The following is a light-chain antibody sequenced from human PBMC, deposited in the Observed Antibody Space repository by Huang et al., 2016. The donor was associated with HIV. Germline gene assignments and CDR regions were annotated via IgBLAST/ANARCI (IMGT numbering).Light chain of an antibody. Sequence: DIVMTQTPLSPSVPPGQPASITCTPSQSLLHSDGKTYLYWYLQKLGQPPQSLVYEVSNRFAGVTDRFRGSGTETDFTMKISRVEAEDVEVYYCKHDRQHPYTFGQGTKLEIK. J-gene: IGKJ2*01. CDR1: QSLLHSDGKTY. CDR2: EVS. CDR3: KHDRQHPYT. V-gene: IGKV2D-29*01.